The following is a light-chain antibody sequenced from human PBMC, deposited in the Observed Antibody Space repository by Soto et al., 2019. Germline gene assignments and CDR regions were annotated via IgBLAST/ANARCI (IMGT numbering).Light chain of an antibody. CDR2: DAS. Sequence: PGDRAALSFRASQSISFYLTWYQHKPGQAPRLLIYDASNRATGIPARFSGSGYGTDFTLTISSLEPEDFAVYYCQQRSNWPTFGQGTRLEIK. V-gene: IGKV3-11*01. J-gene: IGKJ5*01. CDR3: QQRSNWPT. CDR1: QSISFY.